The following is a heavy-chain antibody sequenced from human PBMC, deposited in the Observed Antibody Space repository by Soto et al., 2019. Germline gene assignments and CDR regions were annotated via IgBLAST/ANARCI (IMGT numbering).Heavy chain of an antibody. V-gene: IGHV4-59*01. Sequence: ASETLSLTCTVSGGSISSYYWSWIRQPPGKGLEWIGYIYYSGSTNYNPSLKSRVTISVDTSKNQFSLKLSSVTAADTAVYYCARVSGSYSNFDYWGQGTLVNVSS. CDR2: IYYSGST. CDR3: ARVSGSYSNFDY. J-gene: IGHJ4*02. D-gene: IGHD1-26*01. CDR1: GGSISSYY.